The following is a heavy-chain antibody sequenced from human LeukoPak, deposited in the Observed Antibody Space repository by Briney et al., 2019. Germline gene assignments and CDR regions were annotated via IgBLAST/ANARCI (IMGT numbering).Heavy chain of an antibody. CDR3: ARDPPTVLIDTYG. D-gene: IGHD2-8*01. CDR2: VYSGGST. V-gene: IGHV3-66*01. J-gene: IGHJ4*02. Sequence: GGSLRLSCTASGFIVTNNYINWVRQAPGKGLEWVSLVYSGGSTYYADSVKGRFTISRDNSKNMVYLQMNSLRAEDTAMYYCARDPPTVLIDTYGWGQGTLVTVSS. CDR1: GFIVTNNY.